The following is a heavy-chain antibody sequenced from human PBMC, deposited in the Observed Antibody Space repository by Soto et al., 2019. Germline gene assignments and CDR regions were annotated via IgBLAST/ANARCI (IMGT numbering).Heavy chain of an antibody. CDR3: ARQRSITIFGVVIIGGAFDI. V-gene: IGHV4-39*01. CDR2: IYYSGST. CDR1: GGSISSGGYY. D-gene: IGHD3-3*01. Sequence: PSETLSLTCTVSGGSISSGGYYWSWIRQPPGKGLEWIGSIYYSGSTYHNPSLKSRVTISVDTSKNQFSLKLSSVTAADTAVYYCARQRSITIFGVVIIGGAFDIWGQGTMVTVSS. J-gene: IGHJ3*02.